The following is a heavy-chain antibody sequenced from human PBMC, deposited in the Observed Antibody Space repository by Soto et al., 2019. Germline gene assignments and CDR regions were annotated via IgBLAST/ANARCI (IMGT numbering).Heavy chain of an antibody. V-gene: IGHV1-2*02. CDR3: ARADLPIYYFAMDV. CDR1: GYIFTGYH. J-gene: IGHJ6*01. D-gene: IGHD2-2*02. CDR2: INPNSGGT. Sequence: SVKVSCKASGYIFTGYHMHWVRQAPGQGLEWMGWINPNSGGTKYAQKFQGRVTMTRDTSISTAYMELSSLRSDDTAVYNCARADLPIYYFAMDVCVHGATVTVSS.